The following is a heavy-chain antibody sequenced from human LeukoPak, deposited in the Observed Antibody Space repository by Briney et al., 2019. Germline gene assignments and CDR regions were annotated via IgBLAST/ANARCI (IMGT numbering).Heavy chain of an antibody. J-gene: IGHJ4*02. V-gene: IGHV3-30*18. CDR1: GFTFSSYG. Sequence: GGSLRLSCAASGFTFSSYGMHWVRQAPGKGLEWVAVISYDGSNKYYADSVKGRFTISRDNSKNTLYLQMNSLRPEDMALYYCVKALGSGSYEGFHYWGQGTLVTVSS. CDR2: ISYDGSNK. CDR3: VKALGSGSYEGFHY. D-gene: IGHD1-26*01.